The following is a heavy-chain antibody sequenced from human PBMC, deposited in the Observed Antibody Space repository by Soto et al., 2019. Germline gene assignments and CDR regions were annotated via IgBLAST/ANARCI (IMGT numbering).Heavy chain of an antibody. Sequence: GPVKVSCKASGYTFTSYGISWVRQAPGQGLEWMGWISAYNGNTNYAQKLQGRVTMTTDTSTSTAYMELRSLRSDDTAVYYCARDWNYDRFDPWGQGTLVTVSS. J-gene: IGHJ5*02. CDR3: ARDWNYDRFDP. D-gene: IGHD1-7*01. V-gene: IGHV1-18*04. CDR2: ISAYNGNT. CDR1: GYTFTSYG.